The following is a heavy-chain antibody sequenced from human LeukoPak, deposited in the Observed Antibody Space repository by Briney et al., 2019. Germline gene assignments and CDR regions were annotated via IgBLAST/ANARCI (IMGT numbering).Heavy chain of an antibody. V-gene: IGHV1-69*13. D-gene: IGHD3-9*01. CDR3: ASARPYYDILTGYYN. Sequence: SVKVSCTASGGTFSSYAISWVRQAPGQGLEWMGGIIPIFGTANYAQKFQGRVTIIADESTSTAYMELSSLRSEDTAVYYCASARPYYDILTGYYNWGQGTLVTVSS. CDR1: GGTFSSYA. J-gene: IGHJ4*02. CDR2: IIPIFGTA.